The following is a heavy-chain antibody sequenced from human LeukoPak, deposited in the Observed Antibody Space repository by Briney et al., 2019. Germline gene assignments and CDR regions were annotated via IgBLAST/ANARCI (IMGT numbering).Heavy chain of an antibody. J-gene: IGHJ4*02. CDR1: GFTFSNFA. V-gene: IGHV3-30*18. D-gene: IGHD2-21*02. CDR2: VANDGNNK. CDR3: AKDRLAYCGGDCYSGFDY. Sequence: RSLRLSCAASGFTFSNFAMHWVRQAPGKGLEWVAIVANDGNNKYYADSVKGRFTISRDNSKNTMYLQMNSLRVEDTAVYFCAKDRLAYCGGDCYSGFDYWGQGTLVTVSS.